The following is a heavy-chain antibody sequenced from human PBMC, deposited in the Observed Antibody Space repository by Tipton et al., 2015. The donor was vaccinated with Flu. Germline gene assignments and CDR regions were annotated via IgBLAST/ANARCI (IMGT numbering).Heavy chain of an antibody. D-gene: IGHD3-10*01. CDR2: IHYSGSP. CDR1: GYSMRSDYF. V-gene: IGHV4-38-2*02. J-gene: IGHJ4*02. Sequence: GLVKPSETLSLTCTVSGYSMRSDYFWGWIRQPPGKGLEWIGNIHYSGSPHYNPSLKSRVTISVDTSKNQFSLKLSSVTAADTAVYYCARGLYVSGSYQRRYFDSWGQGTLVTVSS. CDR3: ARGLYVSGSYQRRYFDS.